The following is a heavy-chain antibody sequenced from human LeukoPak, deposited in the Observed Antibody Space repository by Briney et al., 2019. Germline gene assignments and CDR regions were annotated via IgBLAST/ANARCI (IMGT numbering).Heavy chain of an antibody. J-gene: IGHJ3*02. CDR3: ARGASYAFDI. V-gene: IGHV1-18*01. D-gene: IGHD1-26*01. Sequence: ASVKVSCKPSGYTFTSYGISWVRQAPGQGLEWMGWISAYNGNTNYAQKLQGRVDMSTDKSTSTAYMELRSLRSDDTAVYYCARGASYAFDIWGQGKMVTVSS. CDR2: ISAYNGNT. CDR1: GYTFTSYG.